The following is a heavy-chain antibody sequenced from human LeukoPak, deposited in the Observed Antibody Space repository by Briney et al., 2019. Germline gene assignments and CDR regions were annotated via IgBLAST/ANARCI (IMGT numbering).Heavy chain of an antibody. CDR2: INHSGST. D-gene: IGHD1-26*01. V-gene: IGHV4-34*01. J-gene: IGHJ4*02. Sequence: PSETLSLTCAVYGGSFSGYYWSWIRQPPGKGLEWIGEINHSGSTYYNPSLKSRVTISVDTSKNQFSLKLSSVTAADTAVYYCAISGSYYLARSQLFDYWGQGTLVTVSS. CDR3: AISGSYYLARSQLFDY. CDR1: GGSFSGYY.